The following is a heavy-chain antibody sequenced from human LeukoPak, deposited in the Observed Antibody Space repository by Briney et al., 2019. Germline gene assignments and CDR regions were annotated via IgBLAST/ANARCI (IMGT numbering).Heavy chain of an antibody. CDR2: INPNSGGT. CDR1: GYTFTGYY. CDR3: ARDTRYYDSSGYRAY. J-gene: IGHJ4*02. V-gene: IGHV1-2*02. D-gene: IGHD3-22*01. Sequence: GASVKVSCKASGYTFTGYYMHWVRQAPGQGLEWMGWINPNSGGTNYAQKFQGRVTMTRDTSISTAYMELSRLRSDDTAVYYCARDTRYYDSSGYRAYWGQGTLVTVSS.